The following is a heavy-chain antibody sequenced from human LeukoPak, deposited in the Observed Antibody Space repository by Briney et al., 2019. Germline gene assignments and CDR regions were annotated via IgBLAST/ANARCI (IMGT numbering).Heavy chain of an antibody. CDR1: GFTFSSYG. Sequence: GGSLRLSCAASGFTFSSYGMHWVRQAPGKGLEWVAFIRYDGSNKYYADSVKGRFTISRDNSKNTLYLQMNSLRAEDTAVYYCAKEMWDTYDYMDYWGQGTLVTVSS. CDR2: IRYDGSNK. CDR3: AKEMWDTYDYMDY. J-gene: IGHJ4*02. V-gene: IGHV3-30*02. D-gene: IGHD1-26*01.